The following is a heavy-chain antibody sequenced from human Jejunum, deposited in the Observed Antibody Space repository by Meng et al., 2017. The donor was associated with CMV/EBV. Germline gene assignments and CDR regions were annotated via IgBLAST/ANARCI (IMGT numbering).Heavy chain of an antibody. Sequence: ASGYRFISHAMNWVRQAPGQGLEWMGWINTNTGNPTYAQGLAGRFVFSLDTSVSTAYLQITNLKAEDTAVYYCARGGNPEYGDYTYWGQGTLVTVSS. CDR1: GYRFISHA. CDR3: ARGGNPEYGDYTY. CDR2: INTNTGNP. J-gene: IGHJ4*02. V-gene: IGHV7-4-1*02. D-gene: IGHD4-17*01.